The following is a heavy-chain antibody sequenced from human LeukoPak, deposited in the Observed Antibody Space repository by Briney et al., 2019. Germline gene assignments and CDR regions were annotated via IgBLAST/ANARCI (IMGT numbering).Heavy chain of an antibody. D-gene: IGHD3-22*01. CDR1: GGSISSYY. V-gene: IGHV4-59*08. Sequence: PSETLSLTCTVSGGSISSYYWSWIRQPPGKGLEWIGYIYYSGSTNYNPSLKSRVTISVDTSKNQFSLKLSSVTAADTAVYYCARHSVVQGYGMDVWGQGTTVTVSS. CDR2: IYYSGST. J-gene: IGHJ6*02. CDR3: ARHSVVQGYGMDV.